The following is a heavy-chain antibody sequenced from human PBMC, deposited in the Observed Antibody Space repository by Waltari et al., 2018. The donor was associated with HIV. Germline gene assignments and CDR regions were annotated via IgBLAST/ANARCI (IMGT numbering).Heavy chain of an antibody. CDR1: GFTFPTPW. V-gene: IGHV3-74*01. CDR3: ARGKDCGGGTCDGYHYYGMDV. CDR2: INPDGTDT. Sequence: EAQLVVSGGLLVQPGGSLRLSCAASGFTFPTPWVPRFGQAPGKGLVWVSRINPDGTDTRYADSVKGRFTISRDNAKNTVYLQVNSLRGEDTSVYYCARGKDCGGGTCDGYHYYGMDVWGQGTTVTVSS. J-gene: IGHJ6*02. D-gene: IGHD2-21*01.